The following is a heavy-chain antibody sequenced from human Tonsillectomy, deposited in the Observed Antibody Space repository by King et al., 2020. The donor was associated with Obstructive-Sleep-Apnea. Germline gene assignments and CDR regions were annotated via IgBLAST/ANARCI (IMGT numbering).Heavy chain of an antibody. J-gene: IGHJ3*02. Sequence: EVQLVESGGTVVQPGRSLRLSCAXSGFKFDDFAMHWVRQAPGKGLEWVSGLSWRSETIAYADSVKGRFIISRENAKNSLYLQMNNLTTDDTALYYCAKDNDSSGWYHLGAFNIWGHGTTVTVSS. CDR1: GFKFDDFA. V-gene: IGHV3-9*01. CDR2: LSWRSETI. CDR3: AKDNDSSGWYHLGAFNI. D-gene: IGHD6-19*01.